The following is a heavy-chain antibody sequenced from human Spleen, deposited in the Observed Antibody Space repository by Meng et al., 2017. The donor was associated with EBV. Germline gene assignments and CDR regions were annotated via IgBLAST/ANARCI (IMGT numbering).Heavy chain of an antibody. CDR2: IDASGGDA. Sequence: QGQLGQSGAEVKKPGASVKVSCKAPGYTFINYYIHWVRQAPGQGLEWMGIIDASGGDARYAQKFQGRVTMTRDTSTSTVYMDLSSLRSEDTAVYYCARGPVGMITYFDYWGQGTLVTVSS. CDR3: ARGPVGMITYFDY. D-gene: IGHD3-16*01. J-gene: IGHJ4*02. CDR1: GYTFINYY. V-gene: IGHV1-46*01.